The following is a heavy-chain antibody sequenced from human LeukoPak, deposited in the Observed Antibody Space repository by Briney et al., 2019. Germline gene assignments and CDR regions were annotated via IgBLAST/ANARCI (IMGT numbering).Heavy chain of an antibody. V-gene: IGHV3-20*01. J-gene: IGHJ5*02. CDR1: GFTFDDYG. CDR3: ARCSSTSCYINWFDP. Sequence: GGSLRLSCAASGFTFDDYGMSWVRQAPGKGLEWVSGINWNGGSTGYADSMKGRLTISRDNAKNSLYLQMNSLRAEDTALYHCARCSSTSCYINWFDPWGQGTLVTVSS. D-gene: IGHD2-2*01. CDR2: INWNGGST.